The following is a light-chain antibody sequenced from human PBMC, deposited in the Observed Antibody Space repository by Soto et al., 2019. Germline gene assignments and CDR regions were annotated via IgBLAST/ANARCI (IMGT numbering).Light chain of an antibody. Sequence: QSALTQPASVSASPGQSITISCTGTSSDVGGHNYVSWYQQHPGKAPKLMIYEVTNRPSGVSNRFSGSKSGNTASLTISGLQAEDEADYYCRSYPSSNPRVFGTGTKVTVL. CDR2: EVT. CDR3: RSYPSSNPRV. CDR1: SSDVGGHNY. J-gene: IGLJ1*01. V-gene: IGLV2-14*01.